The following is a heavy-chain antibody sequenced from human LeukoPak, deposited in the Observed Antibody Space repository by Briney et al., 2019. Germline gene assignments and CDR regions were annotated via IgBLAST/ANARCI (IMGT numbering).Heavy chain of an antibody. CDR3: ARGSRFGVVGRDAFDI. CDR1: GFIFSSYW. D-gene: IGHD3-3*01. CDR2: TSSSDAGT. V-gene: IGHV3-21*01. J-gene: IGHJ3*02. Sequence: GGSLRLSCAASGFIFSSYWMHWVRHAPGKGLAWVAATSSSDAGTYHADSVRGRFTISRDNAKNSLYLQVNSLRAEDTAVYYCARGSRFGVVGRDAFDIWGQGTVVTVSS.